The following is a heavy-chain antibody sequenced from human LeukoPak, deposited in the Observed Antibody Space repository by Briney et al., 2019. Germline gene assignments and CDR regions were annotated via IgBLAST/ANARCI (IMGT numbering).Heavy chain of an antibody. D-gene: IGHD3-22*01. CDR2: ISGNGVAT. V-gene: IGHV3-23*01. CDR1: GFIFSNYG. J-gene: IGHJ4*02. CDR3: VKNEGTSSLYYFDS. Sequence: GGSLRLSCAGSGFIFSNYGMTWVRQAPGKGLGWVGAISGNGVATHYADSVKGRFTLSRDNSKNTLYLQMDNLRVEDTALFYCVKNEGTSSLYYFDSWGQGTLVTVSS.